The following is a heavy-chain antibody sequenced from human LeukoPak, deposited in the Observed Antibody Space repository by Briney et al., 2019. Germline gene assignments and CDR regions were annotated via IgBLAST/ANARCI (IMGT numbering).Heavy chain of an antibody. CDR1: GGSISSYY. V-gene: IGHV4-59*08. CDR2: IFYSGST. CDR3: ARSDYIWGSYRFDY. Sequence: SGTLSLTCTVSGGSISSYYWNWIRQPPGKGLEWIGYIFYSGSTNYKPSLRSRVTISVDTSKNQFSLKLSSVTAADTAVYYCARSDYIWGSYRFDYWGQGTLVTVSS. D-gene: IGHD3-16*02. J-gene: IGHJ4*02.